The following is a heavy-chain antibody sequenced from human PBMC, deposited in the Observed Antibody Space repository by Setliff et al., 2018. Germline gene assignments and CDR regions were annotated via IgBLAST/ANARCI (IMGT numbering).Heavy chain of an antibody. CDR1: GGSVSPYF. CDR3: VRDRTAYSYGLDV. Sequence: SETLSLTCTVSGGSVSPYFWSWIRQPPGKGLEWIGYIYHNGNTNFNPSLRTRVTMSVDTSKNQFALNLRSVTAADTSVYYCVRDRTAYSYGLDVWGQGTTVTVSS. D-gene: IGHD5-18*01. CDR2: IYHNGNT. J-gene: IGHJ6*02. V-gene: IGHV4-59*02.